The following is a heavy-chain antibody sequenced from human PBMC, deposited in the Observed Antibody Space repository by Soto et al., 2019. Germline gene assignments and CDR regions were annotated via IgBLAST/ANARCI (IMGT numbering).Heavy chain of an antibody. Sequence: GASVKVSCKASGYTFTGYYMHWVRQAPGQGLEWMGWINPNSGGTNYAQKFQGWVTMTRDTSISTAYMELSRLRSDDTAVYYCARERTYCISTSCYGYGKDNWFDPWG. CDR1: GYTFTGYY. D-gene: IGHD2-2*01. J-gene: IGHJ5*02. V-gene: IGHV1-2*04. CDR2: INPNSGGT. CDR3: ARERTYCISTSCYGYGKDNWFDP.